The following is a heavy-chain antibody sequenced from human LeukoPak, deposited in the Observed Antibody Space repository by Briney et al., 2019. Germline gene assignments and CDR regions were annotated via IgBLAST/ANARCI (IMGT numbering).Heavy chain of an antibody. CDR1: GGSISSSSYY. D-gene: IGHD3-22*01. V-gene: IGHV4-39*01. Sequence: KTSETLSLNCTVSGGSISSSSYYWGWIRQPPGKGLEWIGSIYYSGSTYYNPSLKSRVTISVDTSKNQSPLKLSSVTAADTAVYYCATQTEWSLPDDYWGQGTLVTVSS. CDR2: IYYSGST. CDR3: ATQTEWSLPDDY. J-gene: IGHJ4*02.